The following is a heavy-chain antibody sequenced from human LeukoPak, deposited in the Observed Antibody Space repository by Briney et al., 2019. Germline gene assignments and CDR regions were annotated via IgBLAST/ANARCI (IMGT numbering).Heavy chain of an antibody. J-gene: IGHJ1*01. CDR1: GGSFSGYY. CDR3: ARGLTFEYFQH. V-gene: IGHV4-34*01. D-gene: IGHD3-16*01. CDR2: INHSGST. Sequence: SETLSLTCAVYGGSFSGYYWSWIRQPPGKGLEWIGEINHSGSTNYNPSLKSRATISVDTSKNQFSLKLSSVTAADTAVYYCARGLTFEYFQHWGQGTLVTVSS.